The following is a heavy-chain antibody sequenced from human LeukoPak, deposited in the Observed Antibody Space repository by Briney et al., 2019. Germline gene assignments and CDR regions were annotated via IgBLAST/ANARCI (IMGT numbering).Heavy chain of an antibody. D-gene: IGHD3-3*01. CDR1: GASISSNY. V-gene: IGHV4-59*01. J-gene: IGHJ6*03. CDR3: ARLTYYACWSGYYTPPFRVYYYYYMDA. CDR2: IYFSGST. Sequence: SENLSLNGTVSGASISSNYWSWIRQRPGKGLKWIGYIYFSGSTNYNPSLKSRVPISVQTTKNEFSLKLSSGTAAATAAYCSARLTYYACWSGYYTPPFRVYYYYYMDACGKRTTGTVSS.